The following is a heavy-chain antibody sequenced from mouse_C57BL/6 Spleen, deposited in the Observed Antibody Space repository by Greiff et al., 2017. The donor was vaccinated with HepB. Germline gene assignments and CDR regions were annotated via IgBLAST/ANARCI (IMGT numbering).Heavy chain of an antibody. CDR2: INYDGSST. CDR3: ARGPHYDGYFDV. Sequence: EVMLVESEGGLVQPGSSMKLSCTASGFTFSDYYMAWVRQVPEKGLEWVANINYDGSSTYYLDSLKSRFIISRDNAKNILYLQMSSLKSEDTATYYCARGPHYDGYFDVWGTGTTVTVSS. D-gene: IGHD1-2*01. V-gene: IGHV5-16*01. J-gene: IGHJ1*03. CDR1: GFTFSDYY.